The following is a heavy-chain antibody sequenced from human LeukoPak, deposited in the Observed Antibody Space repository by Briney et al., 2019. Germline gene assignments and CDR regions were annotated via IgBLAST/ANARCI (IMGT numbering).Heavy chain of an antibody. CDR2: INPNSGGT. D-gene: IGHD3-10*01. V-gene: IGHV1-2*02. J-gene: IGHJ5*02. CDR1: GYTFTGYY. Sequence: ASVKVSCKASGYTFTGYYMHWVRQAPGQGLEWMGWINPNSGGTNYAQKFQGRVTMTRDTSISTAYMELSRLRSDDTAVYYCARSPMVRNWFDPWGQGTLVTVSS. CDR3: ARSPMVRNWFDP.